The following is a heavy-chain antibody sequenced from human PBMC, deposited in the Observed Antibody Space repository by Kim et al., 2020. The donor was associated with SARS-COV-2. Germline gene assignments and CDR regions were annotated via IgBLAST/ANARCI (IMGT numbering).Heavy chain of an antibody. Sequence: SETLSLTCTVSGGSISSSSYYWGWIRQPPGKGLEWIGRINYSGSTYYNPSLKSRVPISVDTSKNQFSLKLSSVTAADTAVYYSAGILLFLEWLFDYWGQG. D-gene: IGHD3-3*01. CDR3: AGILLFLEWLFDY. CDR2: INYSGST. V-gene: IGHV4-39*01. J-gene: IGHJ4*02. CDR1: GGSISSSSYY.